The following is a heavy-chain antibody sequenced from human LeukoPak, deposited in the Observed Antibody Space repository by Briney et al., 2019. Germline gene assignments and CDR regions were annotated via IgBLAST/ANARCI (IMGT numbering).Heavy chain of an antibody. CDR1: GGSISSYY. V-gene: IGHV4-59*01. J-gene: IGHJ6*03. D-gene: IGHD3-16*01. CDR3: ARASQGGSYYYYYYMDV. CDR2: MYYSGST. Sequence: SETLSLTCTVSGGSISSYYWSWIRQPPGKGLVWIGSMYYSGSTNYNPSLKSRVTISVATSKNQFSLKLSSVTAADTAMYYCARASQGGSYYYYYYMDVWGKGTTVTVSS.